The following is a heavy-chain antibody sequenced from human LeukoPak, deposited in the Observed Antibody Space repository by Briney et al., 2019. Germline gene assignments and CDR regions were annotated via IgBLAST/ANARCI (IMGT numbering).Heavy chain of an antibody. CDR1: GFTFSSYE. J-gene: IGHJ4*02. CDR2: ISSSGSTI. D-gene: IGHD1-1*01. V-gene: IGHV3-48*03. CDR3: ARATGTTGYFDY. Sequence: LSGGSLRLSCAASGFTFSSYEMNWVRQAPGKGLEWVSYISSSGSTIYYADSVKGRFTISRDNAKNSLYLQMNSLRAEDTAVYYCARATGTTGYFDYWGQGTLVTVSS.